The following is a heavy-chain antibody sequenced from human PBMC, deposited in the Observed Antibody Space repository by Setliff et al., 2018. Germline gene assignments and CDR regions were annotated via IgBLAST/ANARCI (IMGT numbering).Heavy chain of an antibody. Sequence: SETLSLTCNVSGVSISSYYWSWIRQPPGKGLESIGYIQKSGSTNYNPSLMSRVSISVDTSKNQFSLKLRSVTAADTAVYYCARLSWNGLRYYGLDVWGQGTAVTVSS. V-gene: IGHV4-59*01. J-gene: IGHJ6*02. CDR2: IQKSGST. CDR1: GVSISSYY. CDR3: ARLSWNGLRYYGLDV. D-gene: IGHD3-3*01.